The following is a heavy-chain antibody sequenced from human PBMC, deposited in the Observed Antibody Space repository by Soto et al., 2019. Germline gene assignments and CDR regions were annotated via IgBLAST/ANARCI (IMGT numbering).Heavy chain of an antibody. Sequence: VQLLESGGGLVQPGGSPRLSCAASGFTFSSYAMTWVRQAPGKGLEWVSTISGSGATTHYADSVKGRFTISRDNSKNTLCLQMNSLRAEDTAVYYCAKDWVYCSGGSCPRPFDYWGQGTLVTVSS. CDR1: GFTFSSYA. V-gene: IGHV3-23*01. CDR3: AKDWVYCSGGSCPRPFDY. J-gene: IGHJ4*02. D-gene: IGHD2-15*01. CDR2: ISGSGATT.